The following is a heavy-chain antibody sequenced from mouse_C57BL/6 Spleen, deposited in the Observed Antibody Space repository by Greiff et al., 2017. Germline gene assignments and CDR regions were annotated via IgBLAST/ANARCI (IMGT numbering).Heavy chain of an antibody. V-gene: IGHV1-69*01. CDR1: GYTFTSYW. CDR2: IDPSDSYT. D-gene: IGHD3-2*02. Sequence: VQLQQPGAELVMPGASVKLSCKASGYTFTSYWMHWVKQRPGQGLEWIGEIDPSDSYTNYNQKFKGKSTLTVDKSSSTAYMQLSSLTSEDSAVYYCARGASGPYYFDYWGQGTTLTVSS. CDR3: ARGASGPYYFDY. J-gene: IGHJ2*01.